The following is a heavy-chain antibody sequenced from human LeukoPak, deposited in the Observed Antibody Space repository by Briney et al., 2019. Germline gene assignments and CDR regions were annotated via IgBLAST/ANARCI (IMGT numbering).Heavy chain of an antibody. V-gene: IGHV3-23*01. CDR3: AEISRSGNYAPYFFDY. Sequence: RAGGSLRLSCEASGFIFRNYAINWVRQAPGKGLEWVSTISGSGSGIYYSDSVKGRFTISRDNSKNTLYLQMSSLRTEDTAVYYCAEISRSGNYAPYFFDYWGQGTLVIVSS. CDR1: GFIFRNYA. CDR2: ISGSGSGI. J-gene: IGHJ4*02. D-gene: IGHD2-2*01.